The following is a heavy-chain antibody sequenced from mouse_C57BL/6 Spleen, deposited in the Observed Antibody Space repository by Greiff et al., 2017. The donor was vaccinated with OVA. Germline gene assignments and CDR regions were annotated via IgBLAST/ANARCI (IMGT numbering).Heavy chain of an antibody. V-gene: IGHV1-69*01. CDR1: GYTFTSYW. Sequence: QVQLQQPGAELVMPGASVKLSCKASGYTFTSYWMHWVKQRPGQGLEWIGEIDPSDSYTNYNQKFKGKSTLTVDKSSSTAYMQLSSLTSEDSAVYDGARETAQATGFAYWGQGTLVTVSA. CDR3: ARETAQATGFAY. J-gene: IGHJ3*01. CDR2: IDPSDSYT. D-gene: IGHD3-2*02.